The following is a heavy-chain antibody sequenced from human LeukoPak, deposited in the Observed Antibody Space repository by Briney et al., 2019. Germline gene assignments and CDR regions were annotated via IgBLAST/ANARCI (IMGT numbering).Heavy chain of an antibody. Sequence: SETLSLTCAVYGGSFSGYYWSWIRQPPGKGLEWIGEINHSGSTHYNPSLKSLVTMSVDTSTDQFSLKLSSGIAADTAVYYCARDGYSSRRSQGYYYYGMDVWGQGTTVTVSS. CDR2: INHSGST. CDR3: ARDGYSSRRSQGYYYYGMDV. CDR1: GGSFSGYY. J-gene: IGHJ6*02. D-gene: IGHD3-22*01. V-gene: IGHV4-34*01.